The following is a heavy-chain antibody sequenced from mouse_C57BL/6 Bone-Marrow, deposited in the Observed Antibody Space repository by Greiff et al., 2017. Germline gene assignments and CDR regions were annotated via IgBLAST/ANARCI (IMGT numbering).Heavy chain of an antibody. D-gene: IGHD1-1*01. J-gene: IGHJ3*01. CDR1: GFNIKDYY. CDR3: ASYDYGSSPWFAY. V-gene: IGHV14-1*01. CDR2: IDPEDGDT. Sequence: VQLKQSGAELVRPGASVKLSCTASGFNIKDYYMHWVKQRPEQGLEWIGSIDPEDGDTEYAPQFQGKATMTADTSSNTAYLQLSSLTSEDTAVYYCASYDYGSSPWFAYWGQGTLVTVSA.